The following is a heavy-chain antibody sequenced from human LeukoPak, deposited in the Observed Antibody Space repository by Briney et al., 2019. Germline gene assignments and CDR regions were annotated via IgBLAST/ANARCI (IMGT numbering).Heavy chain of an antibody. Sequence: GGSLRLSCAASGFTFSSYAMSWVRQAPGKGLEWVSAISGSGGSTYYADSVKGRFTISRDNSKNTLDLQMNSLRAEDTATYYCAKEKRNFRGARDAFDIWGQGTLVTVSA. CDR1: GFTFSSYA. V-gene: IGHV3-23*01. CDR3: AKEKRNFRGARDAFDI. D-gene: IGHD1-26*01. J-gene: IGHJ3*02. CDR2: ISGSGGST.